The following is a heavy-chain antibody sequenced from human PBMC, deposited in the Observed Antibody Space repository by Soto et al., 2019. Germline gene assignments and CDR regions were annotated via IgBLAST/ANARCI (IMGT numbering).Heavy chain of an antibody. Sequence: VQLVQSGAGVKKPGSSVKVSCKASGGTFSSYAISWVRQAPGQGLEWMGGIIPIFGTANYAQKFQGRVTITADESTSTAYMELSSLRSEDTAVYYCARARYSSSPGDYYYGMDVWGQGTTVTVSS. D-gene: IGHD6-6*01. CDR3: ARARYSSSPGDYYYGMDV. J-gene: IGHJ6*02. CDR2: IIPIFGTA. V-gene: IGHV1-69*01. CDR1: GGTFSSYA.